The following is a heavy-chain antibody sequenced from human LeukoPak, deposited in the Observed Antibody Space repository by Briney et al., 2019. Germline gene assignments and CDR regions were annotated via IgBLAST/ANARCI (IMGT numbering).Heavy chain of an antibody. CDR1: GFTFSSYS. J-gene: IGHJ5*02. CDR3: ARASDPWLQLT. Sequence: GGSLRLSCAASGFTFSSYSMNWVRQAPGKGLEWVGSIKQDGSEKRYADSVRGRFSISRDNAQTSLYLQMNSLRAEDTAVYYCARASDPWLQLTWGQGTLVTVSS. CDR2: IKQDGSEK. D-gene: IGHD5-24*01. V-gene: IGHV3-7*03.